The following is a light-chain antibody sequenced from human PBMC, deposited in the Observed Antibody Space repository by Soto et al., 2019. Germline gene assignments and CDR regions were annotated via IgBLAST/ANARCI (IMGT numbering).Light chain of an antibody. CDR2: EVS. Sequence: QAASVSGSPGQSITISCTGTSSDVGGYNYVSWYQQHPVKAPKLLIYEVSNRPSGVSNRFSGSKSGNTASLTISGLQAEDEADYYCSSYTGVSTPLVFGGGTKLTVL. CDR1: SSDVGGYNY. CDR3: SSYTGVSTPLV. V-gene: IGLV2-14*01. J-gene: IGLJ3*02.